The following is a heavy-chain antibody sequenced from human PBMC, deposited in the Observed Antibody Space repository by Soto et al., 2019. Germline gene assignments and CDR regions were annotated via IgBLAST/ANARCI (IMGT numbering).Heavy chain of an antibody. CDR3: ARDQTTVTTGRAFDI. CDR2: TLPIFGTA. CDR1: GGTFSSYA. Sequence: GASVKVSCKASGGTFSSYAISWVRQAPGQGLEWMGGTLPIFGTANYAQKFQGRVTITADESTSTAYMELSRLRSEDTAVYYCARDQTTVTTGRAFDIWGQGTMVTVSS. D-gene: IGHD4-17*01. J-gene: IGHJ3*02. V-gene: IGHV1-69*13.